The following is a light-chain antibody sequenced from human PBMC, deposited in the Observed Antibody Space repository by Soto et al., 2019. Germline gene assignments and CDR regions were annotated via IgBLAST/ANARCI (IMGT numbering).Light chain of an antibody. V-gene: IGLV1-40*01. CDR1: SSNIGADYD. Sequence: QSVLTQPPSVSGAPGQRVTISCTGSSSNIGADYDVHWYQQRPGTAPKLLIFGNINRPSGVPDRFSGSKSGTSASLAISGLQSEDEADYYYAAWDDSLNGWVFGGGTKVTVL. CDR2: GNI. CDR3: AAWDDSLNGWV. J-gene: IGLJ3*02.